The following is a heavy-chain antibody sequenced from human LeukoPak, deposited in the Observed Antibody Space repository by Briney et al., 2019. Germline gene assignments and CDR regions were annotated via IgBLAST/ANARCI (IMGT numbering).Heavy chain of an antibody. CDR2: ISGSGGST. J-gene: IGHJ3*02. CDR1: GGSISSGGYY. V-gene: IGHV3-23*01. CDR3: AKDVRSLAFDI. Sequence: ETLSLTCTVSGGSISSGGYYWSWIRQPPGKGLEWVSAISGSGGSTYYADSVKGRFTISRDNSKNTLYLQMNSLRAEDTAVYYCAKDVRSLAFDIWGQGTMVTVSS.